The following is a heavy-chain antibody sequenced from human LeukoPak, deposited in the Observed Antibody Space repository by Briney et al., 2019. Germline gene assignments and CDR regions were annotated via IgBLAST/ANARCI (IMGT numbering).Heavy chain of an antibody. J-gene: IGHJ4*02. Sequence: ASVKVSCKVSEYTFTSYAIHWVRQAPGQRLEWMGWINAGNGNTDYSQKFQGRLTITRDTSATTAYMQLNSLRSEDTAVYYCARSYYDILTGSSLLNSFDYWGQGTLVTVSS. CDR1: EYTFTSYA. CDR2: INAGNGNT. V-gene: IGHV1-3*01. CDR3: ARSYYDILTGSSLLNSFDY. D-gene: IGHD3-9*01.